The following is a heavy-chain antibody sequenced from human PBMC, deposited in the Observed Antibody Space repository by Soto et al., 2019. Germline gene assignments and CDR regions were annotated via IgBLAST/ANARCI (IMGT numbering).Heavy chain of an antibody. Sequence: QVQLVESGGGVIQPGRSLRLSCAASGFTFSSYAMHWVRQAPGKGLEWVAVISYDGSNKYYADSVKGRFTISRDNSKNTLYLQMNSLRAEDTAVYYCARDNTLLDGFDYWGQGTLVTVSS. J-gene: IGHJ4*02. D-gene: IGHD1-1*01. CDR1: GFTFSSYA. CDR2: ISYDGSNK. CDR3: ARDNTLLDGFDY. V-gene: IGHV3-30-3*01.